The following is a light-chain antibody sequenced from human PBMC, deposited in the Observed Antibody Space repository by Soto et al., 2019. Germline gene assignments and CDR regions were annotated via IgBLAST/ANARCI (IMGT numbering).Light chain of an antibody. CDR3: QQRSNWHLT. Sequence: EIVLTQSPATLSLSPGERATLSCRASQTVSNFLGWYQQKPGQAPRLLIYDAYNRATGIPARFSGSGSGTDFTLTISSLEPEDFAIYYCQQRSNWHLTFGQGTRLEIK. CDR1: QTVSNF. J-gene: IGKJ5*01. CDR2: DAY. V-gene: IGKV3-11*01.